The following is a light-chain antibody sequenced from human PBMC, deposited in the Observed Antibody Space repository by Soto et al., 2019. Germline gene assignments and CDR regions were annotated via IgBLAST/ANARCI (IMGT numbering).Light chain of an antibody. J-gene: IGKJ5*01. CDR1: QDISVY. CDR3: QKFNTAPLT. CDR2: SAS. V-gene: IGKV1-27*01. Sequence: DIQMTQSPSSLSASVGDRVTITCRASQDISVYLAWYQQKPGKVPKLLIYSASTLQSGVPSRFSVSGSGTDFTLTISRLQPEDVATYFCQKFNTAPLTFGQGTRLEIK.